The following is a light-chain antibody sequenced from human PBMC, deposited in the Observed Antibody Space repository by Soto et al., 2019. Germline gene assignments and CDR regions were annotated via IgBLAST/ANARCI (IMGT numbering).Light chain of an antibody. V-gene: IGLV2-14*03. CDR3: SSYTSSTTPSV. CDR2: DVS. CDR1: SSDVGGYNY. J-gene: IGLJ1*01. Sequence: QSVLTQPASVSGSPGQSITISCTGISSDVGGYNYVSCYQRHPGKAPKLMIFDVSNRPSGVSNRFSGSKSANTASLTISGLQAEDEADYFCSSYTSSTTPSVFGTGTKVTVL.